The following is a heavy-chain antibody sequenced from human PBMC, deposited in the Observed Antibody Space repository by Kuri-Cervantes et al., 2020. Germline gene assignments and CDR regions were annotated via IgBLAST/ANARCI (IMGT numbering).Heavy chain of an antibody. Sequence: GESLKISCAASGFTFSSYSMNWVRQAPGKGLEWVSSISSSSSYIYYADSVKGRFTTSRDNAKNSLYLQMNSLRAEDTAVYYCARDRTSVVDPFDYWGQGTLVTVSS. CDR3: ARDRTSVVDPFDY. CDR2: ISSSSSYI. V-gene: IGHV3-21*01. J-gene: IGHJ4*02. CDR1: GFTFSSYS. D-gene: IGHD2-15*01.